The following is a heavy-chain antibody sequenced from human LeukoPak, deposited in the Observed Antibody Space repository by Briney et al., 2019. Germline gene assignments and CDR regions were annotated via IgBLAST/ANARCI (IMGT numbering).Heavy chain of an antibody. CDR3: ARNMVGLATPLDY. Sequence: SETLSLTCTVSGGSINNGGSYWSRIRQHPGRGLEWIAYSYHTGTTYYNPSLKSRITKSVDTSNNPSSLNLSSVTAADPAVYDWARNMVGLATPLDYWGQGTLVTVSS. CDR2: SYHTGTT. D-gene: IGHD2/OR15-2a*01. CDR1: GGSINNGGSY. V-gene: IGHV4-31*03. J-gene: IGHJ4*02.